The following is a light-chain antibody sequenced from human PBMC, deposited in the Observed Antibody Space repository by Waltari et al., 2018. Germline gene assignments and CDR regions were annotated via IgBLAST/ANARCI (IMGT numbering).Light chain of an antibody. Sequence: DIQLTQSASSLSASVGDRVTISCRASENINNYLNWYQQKPGKAPKLLIYKASTLQSGVPSRFSGSGSGTDYTFTISSLQSEDVSTYYCQHNFGTPFTFGGGTKVELK. J-gene: IGKJ4*01. CDR3: QHNFGTPFT. V-gene: IGKV1-39*01. CDR2: KAS. CDR1: ENINNY.